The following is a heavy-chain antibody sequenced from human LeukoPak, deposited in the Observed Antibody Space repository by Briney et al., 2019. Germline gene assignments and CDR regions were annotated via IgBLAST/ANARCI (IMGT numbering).Heavy chain of an antibody. CDR3: ARGDSSGVPDY. J-gene: IGHJ4*02. CDR1: GFTFSDSF. D-gene: IGHD3-22*01. CDR2: ISHSGSNL. Sequence: TGGSLRLSCVASGFTFSDSFMNWIRQAPGKGLEWLSYISHSGSNLDYAESVRGRFTISRDNANHSLYLQINSLRAEDTAVYYCARGDSSGVPDYWGQGTLVTVSS. V-gene: IGHV3-11*01.